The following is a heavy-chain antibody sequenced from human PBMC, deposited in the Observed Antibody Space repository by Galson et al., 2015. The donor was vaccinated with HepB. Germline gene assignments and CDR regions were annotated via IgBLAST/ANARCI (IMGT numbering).Heavy chain of an antibody. CDR3: ARDWEFPMVRGVRLIIGAFDI. J-gene: IGHJ3*02. V-gene: IGHV1-18*04. CDR2: ISAYNGNT. Sequence: SVKVSCKASGYTFTSYGISWVRQAPGQGLEWVGWISAYNGNTNYAQKLQGRVTMTTDTSTSTAYMELRSLRSDDTAVYYCARDWEFPMVRGVRLIIGAFDIWGQGTMVTVSS. CDR1: GYTFTSYG. D-gene: IGHD3-10*01.